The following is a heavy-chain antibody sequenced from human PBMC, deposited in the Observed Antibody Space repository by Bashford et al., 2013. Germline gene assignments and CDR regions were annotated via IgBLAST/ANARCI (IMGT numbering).Heavy chain of an antibody. CDR2: INPNNGNT. D-gene: IGHD2-8*02. J-gene: IGHJ4*02. V-gene: IGHV1-46*01. CDR3: ARTLSDTGRDS. CDR1: GYTFISFY. Sequence: ASVKVSCKASGYTFISFYIHWVRQAPGQGLEWMGKINPNNGNTDYAQRFQGRVTMTRDTSTSTVYMELSSLRSEDTAVYYCARTLSDTGRDSWGQGTLVTVSS.